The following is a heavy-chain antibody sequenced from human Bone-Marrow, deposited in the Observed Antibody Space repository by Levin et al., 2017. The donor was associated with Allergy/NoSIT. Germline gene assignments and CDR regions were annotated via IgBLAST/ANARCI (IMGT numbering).Heavy chain of an antibody. CDR2: INGNGDNT. CDR1: GFAFSSYA. Sequence: TGGSLRLSCAASGFAFSSYAMHWVRQAPGKGLEYVSAINGNGDNTFYTDFVKGRFIVSRDNTKDTLYLQMGSLRAEDTALYYCARGCGAATCFDNWGQGTPVTVSS. CDR3: ARGCGAATCFDN. V-gene: IGHV3-64*02. J-gene: IGHJ4*02. D-gene: IGHD2-15*01.